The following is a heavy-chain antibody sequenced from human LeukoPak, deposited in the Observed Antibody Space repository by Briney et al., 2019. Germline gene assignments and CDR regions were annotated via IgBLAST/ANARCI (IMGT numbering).Heavy chain of an antibody. CDR2: ISYDGSNK. CDR3: ARGIAVAGTNDPPFDY. D-gene: IGHD6-19*01. Sequence: PGGSLRLSCAASGFTFSSYAMHWVRQAPGKGLEWVAVISYDGSNKYYADSVKGRFTIYRDNSKNTLYLQMNSLRAEDPAMYYCARGIAVAGTNDPPFDYWGQGTLVPVPS. J-gene: IGHJ4*02. V-gene: IGHV3-30-3*01. CDR1: GFTFSSYA.